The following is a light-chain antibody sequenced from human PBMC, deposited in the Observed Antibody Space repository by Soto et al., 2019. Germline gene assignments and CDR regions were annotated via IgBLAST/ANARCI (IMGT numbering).Light chain of an antibody. Sequence: DIQMTQSPSSLSASVGDRVTISCRASQSINSYLNWYQQEPGKAPKFLIYAASSLQSGVPSRFSGSGSGTDFTLIISSLQPEDFATYYCQQSYSTPITFGQGTRLEIK. CDR3: QQSYSTPIT. CDR1: QSINSY. J-gene: IGKJ5*01. CDR2: AAS. V-gene: IGKV1-39*01.